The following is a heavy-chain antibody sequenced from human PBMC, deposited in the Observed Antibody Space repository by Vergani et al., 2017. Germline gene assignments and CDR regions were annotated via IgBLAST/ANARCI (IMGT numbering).Heavy chain of an antibody. D-gene: IGHD3-3*01. CDR2: FDPEDGET. J-gene: IGHJ6*02. CDR3: ATDSTRFSKLRFLEWLSLRGDRGMDV. V-gene: IGHV1-24*01. Sequence: VQLVLSGAEVKKPGASVKVSCKVSGYHLTELSMHWVRPATGKGLAWMGGFDPEDGETIYAPKLQGRVTMTEDTSTDTSYMELSSLRSDDPAVYYCATDSTRFSKLRFLEWLSLRGDRGMDVWGQGSTVTVSS. CDR1: GYHLTELS.